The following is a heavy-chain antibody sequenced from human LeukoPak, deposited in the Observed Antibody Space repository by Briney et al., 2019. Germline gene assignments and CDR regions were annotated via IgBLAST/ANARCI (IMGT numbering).Heavy chain of an antibody. D-gene: IGHD1-7*01. CDR2: IYYSGST. CDR3: ASRTTLDYYYGMDV. J-gene: IGHJ6*02. CDR1: GGPFTGGGSY. V-gene: IGHV4-31*03. Sequence: PSETLSPTCTFPGGPFTGGGSYWSWSRQHPGRGREWFGYIYYSGSTYYNPSLKSRVTISVDTSKNQFSLKLSSVTAADTAVYYCASRTTLDYYYGMDVWGQGTTVTVSS.